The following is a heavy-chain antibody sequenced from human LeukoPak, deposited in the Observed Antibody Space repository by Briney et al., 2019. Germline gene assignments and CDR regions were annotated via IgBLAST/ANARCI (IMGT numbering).Heavy chain of an antibody. CDR3: ARAIAVDAFDI. CDR1: GFTFSSYS. CDR2: ISSSSSTI. D-gene: IGHD6-19*01. Sequence: GGSLRLSCAASGFTFSSYSMNWVRQAPGKGLEWVSYISSSSSTIYYADSVKGRFTISRDNAKNSLYLQMNSLRAEDTAAYYCARAIAVDAFDIWGQGTMVTVSS. V-gene: IGHV3-48*04. J-gene: IGHJ3*02.